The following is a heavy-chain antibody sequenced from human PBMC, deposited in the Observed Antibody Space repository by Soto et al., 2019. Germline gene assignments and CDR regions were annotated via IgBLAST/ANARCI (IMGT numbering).Heavy chain of an antibody. CDR1: GGSISSGGYY. V-gene: IGHV4-31*03. CDR2: IYYSGST. Sequence: SETLSLTCTVSGGSISSGGYYWSWIRQHPGKGLEWIGYIYYSGSTYYNPSLKSRVTISVDTSKNQFSLKLSSVTAADTAVYYCARALPPMADKGLKAGNWFDPWGQGTLVTVSS. D-gene: IGHD3-10*01. CDR3: ARALPPMADKGLKAGNWFDP. J-gene: IGHJ5*02.